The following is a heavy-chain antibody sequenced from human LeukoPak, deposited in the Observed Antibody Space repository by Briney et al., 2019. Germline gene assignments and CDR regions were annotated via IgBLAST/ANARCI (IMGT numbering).Heavy chain of an antibody. J-gene: IGHJ5*02. D-gene: IGHD2-15*01. CDR2: ISGSGGST. CDR1: GFTFSSYA. V-gene: IGHV3-23*01. Sequence: GGSLRLSCAASGFTFSSYAMSWVRQAPGKGLEWVSAISGSGGSTYYADSVKGRFTISRDNSKNTLYPQMNSLRAEDTAVYYCAKDQSGYCSGGSCYLPGWFDPWGQGTLVTVSS. CDR3: AKDQSGYCSGGSCYLPGWFDP.